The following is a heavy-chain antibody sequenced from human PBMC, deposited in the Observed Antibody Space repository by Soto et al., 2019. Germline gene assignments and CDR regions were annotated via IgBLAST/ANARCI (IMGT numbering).Heavy chain of an antibody. CDR1: GGSISSGGYY. D-gene: IGHD2-15*01. CDR3: ARADPILGYCSGGSCYPNWFDP. Sequence: QVQLQESGPGLVKPSQTLSLTCTVSGGSISSGGYYWSWIRQHPGKGLEWIGYIYYSGSTYYNPSLKSRVTISVDTAKNQFSLKLSSVTAADTAVYYCARADPILGYCSGGSCYPNWFDPWGQGTLVTVSS. CDR2: IYYSGST. V-gene: IGHV4-31*03. J-gene: IGHJ5*02.